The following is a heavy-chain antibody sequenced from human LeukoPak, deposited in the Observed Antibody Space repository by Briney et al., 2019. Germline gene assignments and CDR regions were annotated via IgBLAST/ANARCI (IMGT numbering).Heavy chain of an antibody. V-gene: IGHV4-4*02. CDR3: ARDSGTTGEVKFDP. D-gene: IGHD3-10*01. Sequence: PSETLSLTCAVSGGSISSSNWWSWVRQSPGKGLEWIGEIYHSGSTNYNPSLKSRVTMSVDTSKNQFSLKLSSVTAADTAVYYCARDSGTTGEVKFDPWGQGILVTVSS. CDR1: GGSISSSNW. CDR2: IYHSGST. J-gene: IGHJ5*02.